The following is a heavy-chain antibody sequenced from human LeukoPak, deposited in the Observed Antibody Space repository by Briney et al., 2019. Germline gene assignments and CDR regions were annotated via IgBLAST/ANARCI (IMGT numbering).Heavy chain of an antibody. CDR1: GYTFTVYY. CDR3: ARDLVGSSTSH. D-gene: IGHD2-2*01. V-gene: IGHV1-2*02. J-gene: IGHJ4*02. Sequence: ASVTVSFTASGYTFTVYYMHWVRQAPGQGLEWMGWINPNSGGTNYAQKFQGRVTMTRDTSISTAYMELSRLRSDDTAVYYCARDLVGSSTSHWGQGTLVTVSS. CDR2: INPNSGGT.